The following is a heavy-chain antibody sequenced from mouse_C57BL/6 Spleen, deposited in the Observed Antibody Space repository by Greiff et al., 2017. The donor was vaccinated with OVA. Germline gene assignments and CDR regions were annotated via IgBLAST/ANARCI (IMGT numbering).Heavy chain of an antibody. D-gene: IGHD1-1*01. Sequence: EVKLQESGPELVKPGASVKISCKASGYSFTGYYMNWVKQSPEKSLEWIGEINPSTGGTTYNQKFKAKATLTVDKSSSTAYMQLKSLTSEDSAVYYCSRNYGSSRPFAYWGQGTLVTVSA. CDR3: SRNYGSSRPFAY. CDR2: INPSTGGT. V-gene: IGHV1-42*01. J-gene: IGHJ3*01. CDR1: GYSFTGYY.